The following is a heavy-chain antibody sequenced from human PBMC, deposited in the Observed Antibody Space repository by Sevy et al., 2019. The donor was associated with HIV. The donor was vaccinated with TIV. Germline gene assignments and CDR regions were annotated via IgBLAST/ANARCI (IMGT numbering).Heavy chain of an antibody. Sequence: GGSLRLSCAASGFTFRNAWMSWVRQAPGKGLEWVARIKSKSEGATRDFAAPVKGRFAISRDDSKNTLYLQMDSRKTEDTAVYYCAAGVGASDFDYWGQGILVTVSS. J-gene: IGHJ4*02. D-gene: IGHD1-26*01. CDR2: IKSKSEGATR. CDR3: AAGVGASDFDY. V-gene: IGHV3-15*01. CDR1: GFTFRNAW.